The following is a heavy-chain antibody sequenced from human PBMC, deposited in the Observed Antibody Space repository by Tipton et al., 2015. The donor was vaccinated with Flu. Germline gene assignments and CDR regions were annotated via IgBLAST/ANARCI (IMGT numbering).Heavy chain of an antibody. D-gene: IGHD5-24*01. V-gene: IGHV3-30*18. Sequence: QVQLVQSGGGVVQPGRSLRLSCAASGFTFSSYGMHWVRQAPGKGLEWVAVISYDGSNKYYADSVKGRFTISGDNSKNTLYLQMNSLRAEDTAVYYCVKEGWLQSGEYFQHWGQGTLVTVSS. CDR2: ISYDGSNK. CDR1: GFTFSSYG. CDR3: VKEGWLQSGEYFQH. J-gene: IGHJ1*01.